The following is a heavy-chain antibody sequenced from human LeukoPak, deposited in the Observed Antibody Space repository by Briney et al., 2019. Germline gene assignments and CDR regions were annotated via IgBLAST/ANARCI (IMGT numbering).Heavy chain of an antibody. CDR3: ARAGHCSGGSCYYFDY. CDR1: GGSIRSYY. Sequence: SETLSLTRTVSGGSIRSYYWSWIRQPPGKGLEWIGYIYYSGSTKYNPSLKSRVTISVATSKNQFSLKVKSVTAADTAVYYCARAGHCSGGSCYYFDYWGQGTLVTVSS. V-gene: IGHV4-59*01. J-gene: IGHJ4*02. CDR2: IYYSGST. D-gene: IGHD2-15*01.